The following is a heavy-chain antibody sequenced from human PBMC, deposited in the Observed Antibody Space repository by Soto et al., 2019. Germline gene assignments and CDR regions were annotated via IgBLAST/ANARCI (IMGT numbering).Heavy chain of an antibody. CDR2: IYSVGST. V-gene: IGHV3-53*01. D-gene: IGHD3-22*01. Sequence: PRGSLRLSCAASVFTFSSNYMSWVRQAPGKGLEWVSVIYSVGSTYYADSVKGRFTISRDNSKNTLYLQMNSLRAEDTAVYYCARSHDSSGYYLFDYWGQGTLVTVSS. J-gene: IGHJ4*02. CDR1: VFTFSSNY. CDR3: ARSHDSSGYYLFDY.